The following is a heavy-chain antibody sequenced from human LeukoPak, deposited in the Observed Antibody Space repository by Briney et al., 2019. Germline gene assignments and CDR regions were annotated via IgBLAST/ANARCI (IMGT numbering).Heavy chain of an antibody. CDR2: IYYSGST. V-gene: IGHV4-59*08. CDR1: GGSISSYY. Sequence: SETLSLTRTVSGGSISSYYWSWIRQPPGKGLEWIGYIYYSGSTNYNPSLKSRVTISVDTSKNQFSLKLSSVTAADTAVYYCARRQLGWFDPWGQGTLVTVSS. J-gene: IGHJ5*02. D-gene: IGHD3-16*01. CDR3: ARRQLGWFDP.